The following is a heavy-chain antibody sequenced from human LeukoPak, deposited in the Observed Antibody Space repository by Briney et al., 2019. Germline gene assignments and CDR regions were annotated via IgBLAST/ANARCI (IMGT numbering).Heavy chain of an antibody. CDR3: ARDMGASSSGSLDP. D-gene: IGHD6-19*01. J-gene: IGHJ5*02. Sequence: GRSLRLSCAASGFTFSSYCMHWVRQAPGKGLEWVAVIAYDAGSKYYVDSVKGRFTISRDNSKNTLYLQMNSLRAEDTAVYYCARDMGASSSGSLDPWGQGTLVTVSS. CDR1: GFTFSSYC. CDR2: IAYDAGSK. V-gene: IGHV3-30*03.